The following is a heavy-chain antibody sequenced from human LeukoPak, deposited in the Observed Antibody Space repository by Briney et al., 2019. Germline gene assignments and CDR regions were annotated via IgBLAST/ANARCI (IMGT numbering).Heavy chain of an antibody. V-gene: IGHV1-2*02. CDR2: INPNSGGT. CDR3: ARGDNRGYHYYYMDV. Sequence: GASVKVSCKTSGYSENFYGITWVRRVAGQGLEWMGWINPNSGGTNYAQKFQGRVTMTRDTSISTAYMELSRLRSDDTAVYYCARGDNRGYHYYYMDVWGKGTTVTVSS. J-gene: IGHJ6*03. D-gene: IGHD1-14*01. CDR1: GYSENFYG.